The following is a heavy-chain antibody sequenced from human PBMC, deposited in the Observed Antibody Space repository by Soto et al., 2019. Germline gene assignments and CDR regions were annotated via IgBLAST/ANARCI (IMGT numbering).Heavy chain of an antibody. D-gene: IGHD3-3*01. CDR3: AREGGRDYDFWSGYYAQYYFDY. V-gene: IGHV4-38-2*02. CDR1: GYSISSGYY. J-gene: IGHJ4*02. Sequence: NPSETLSLTCAVSGYSISSGYYWGWIRQPPGKGLEWIGSIYHSGSTYYNPSLKSRVTISVDTSKNQFSLKLSSVTAADTAVYYCAREGGRDYDFWSGYYAQYYFDYWGQGTLVTVSS. CDR2: IYHSGST.